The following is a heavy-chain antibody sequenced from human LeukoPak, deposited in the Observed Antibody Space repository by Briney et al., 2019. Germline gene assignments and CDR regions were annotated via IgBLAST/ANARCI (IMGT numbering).Heavy chain of an antibody. Sequence: GESLKISCKGSGYRFTGYWIGWVRQMPGKGLEWMGIIYPGDSDTRYRPSFQGQVTISADQSISTAYLQWSSLKASDTAIYYCARLFGGGPKTTPFDYWGQGTLVTVSS. CDR3: ARLFGGGPKTTPFDY. CDR1: GYRFTGYW. V-gene: IGHV5-51*01. CDR2: IYPGDSDT. J-gene: IGHJ4*02. D-gene: IGHD2-15*01.